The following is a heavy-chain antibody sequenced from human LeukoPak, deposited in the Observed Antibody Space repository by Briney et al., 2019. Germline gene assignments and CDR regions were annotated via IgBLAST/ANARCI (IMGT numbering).Heavy chain of an antibody. V-gene: IGHV3-53*01. CDR2: IYSGGST. CDR1: GFSFSSHG. Sequence: GGSLRLSCAASGFSFSSHGMHWVRQAPGKGLEWVSVIYSGGSTYYADSVKGRFTISRDNSKNTLYLQMNSLRAEDTAVYYCARVGTEYSSGWFQYYYYYGMDVWGQGTTVTVSS. J-gene: IGHJ6*02. CDR3: ARVGTEYSSGWFQYYYYYGMDV. D-gene: IGHD6-19*01.